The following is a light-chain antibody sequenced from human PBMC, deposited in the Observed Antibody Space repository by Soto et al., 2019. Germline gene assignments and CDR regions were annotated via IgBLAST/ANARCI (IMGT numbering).Light chain of an antibody. V-gene: IGLV2-14*01. CDR3: SSYATSGTPDI. Sequence: QSALTQPASVSGFPGQSITISCTGTTSDIGGHNYVSWYQQHPGKAPKLMIYDVSYRPSGVSSRFSGSKSGNTASLTISGLQAEDEADYYCSSYATSGTPDIFATGTKLTVL. CDR2: DVS. CDR1: TSDIGGHNY. J-gene: IGLJ1*01.